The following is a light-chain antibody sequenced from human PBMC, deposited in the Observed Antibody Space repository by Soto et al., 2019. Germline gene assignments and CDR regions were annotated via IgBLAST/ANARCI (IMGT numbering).Light chain of an antibody. J-gene: IGLJ2*01. CDR3: GTWDSSLNGVV. V-gene: IGLV1-51*01. CDR1: SSNIENNY. Sequence: QSVLTQPPSVSAAPGQKVTISCSGSSSNIENNYVSCYQQLPGTAPKLLIYDNNKRPSEIPDRFSGSKSGTSATLGIPGLQTGDEADYHCGTWDSSLNGVVFGGGPKLTVL. CDR2: DNN.